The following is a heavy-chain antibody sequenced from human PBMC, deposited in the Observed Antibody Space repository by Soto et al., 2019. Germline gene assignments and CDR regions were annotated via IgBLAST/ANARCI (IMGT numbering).Heavy chain of an antibody. V-gene: IGHV3-74*01. Sequence: GGSLRLSCAASGFTFSDSWMHWVRQVSGKGLEWVSRINADGTSTSYADSVKGRFTISRDNAKNTLYLHVNSLRAEDTAVYYCVKVLARGVGVPRFYFDSWGQGALVTVSS. CDR1: GFTFSDSW. CDR3: VKVLARGVGVPRFYFDS. J-gene: IGHJ4*02. D-gene: IGHD2-2*01. CDR2: INADGTST.